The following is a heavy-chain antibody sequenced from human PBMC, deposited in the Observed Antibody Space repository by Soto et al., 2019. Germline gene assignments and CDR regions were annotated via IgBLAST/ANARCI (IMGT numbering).Heavy chain of an antibody. CDR3: AKDGGYCSSTSCFDYYYYGMDV. CDR2: ISGSGGST. V-gene: IGHV3-23*01. Sequence: EVQLLESGGGLVQPGGSLRLSCAASGFTFSSYAMSWVRQAPGKGLEWVSAISGSGGSTYYADSVKGRFTISRDNSKNTLYLQMNSLRAEDTAVYYCAKDGGYCSSTSCFDYYYYGMDVWGQGTTVTVSS. J-gene: IGHJ6*02. D-gene: IGHD2-2*01. CDR1: GFTFSSYA.